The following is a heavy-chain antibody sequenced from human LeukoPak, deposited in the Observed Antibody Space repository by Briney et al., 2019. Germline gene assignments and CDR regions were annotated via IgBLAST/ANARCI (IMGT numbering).Heavy chain of an antibody. CDR3: AKEDYSHSQIDY. V-gene: IGHV3-30*18. J-gene: IGHJ4*01. Sequence: TGGSLRLSCAASGFRFSDYAIHWVRQAPGKGLQWLAVISGDGSHQYYRDSVRDRFTISRDNSKNMVYLQMNRLSSEDTALYYCAKEDYSHSQIDYWGHGTLVTVSS. CDR2: ISGDGSHQ. D-gene: IGHD4-11*01. CDR1: GFRFSDYA.